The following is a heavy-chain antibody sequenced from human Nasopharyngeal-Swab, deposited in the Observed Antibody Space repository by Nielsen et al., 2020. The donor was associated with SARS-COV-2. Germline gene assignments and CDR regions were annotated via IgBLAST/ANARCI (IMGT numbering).Heavy chain of an antibody. Sequence: GGSLRLSCAASGFTVSSNYISWVRQAPGQGLEWVSVIYSGCTTYYADSVKGRFTISRDNSKNTLYLQMNSLRAEDTAVYYCARALEYSSSSWDYWGQGTLVTVSS. CDR2: IYSGCTT. CDR3: ARALEYSSSSWDY. CDR1: GFTVSSNY. J-gene: IGHJ4*02. D-gene: IGHD6-6*01. V-gene: IGHV3-53*01.